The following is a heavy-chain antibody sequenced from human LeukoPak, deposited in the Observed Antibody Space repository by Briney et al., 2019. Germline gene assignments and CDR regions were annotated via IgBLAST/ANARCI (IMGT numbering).Heavy chain of an antibody. D-gene: IGHD3-22*01. CDR3: ARLESRDYYDSSGFGFDP. J-gene: IGHJ5*02. CDR1: GYSFTSYW. CDR2: IYPGDSDT. V-gene: IGHV5-51*01. Sequence: GESLKISCKGSGYSFTSYWIGWVRQMPGKGLEWMGIIYPGDSDTRYSPSFQSQVTISADKSISTAYLQWSSLKASDTAMYYCARLESRDYYDSSGFGFDPWGQGTLVTVSS.